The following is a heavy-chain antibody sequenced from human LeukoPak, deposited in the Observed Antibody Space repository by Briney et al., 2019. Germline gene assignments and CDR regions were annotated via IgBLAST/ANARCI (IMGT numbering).Heavy chain of an antibody. J-gene: IGHJ5*02. CDR3: XRGTRVXKRFDP. CDR1: GGSFSGYY. D-gene: IGHD4-17*01. CDR2: INHSGGT. V-gene: IGHV4-34*01. Sequence: KPSETLSLTCAVYGGSFSGYYWSWIRQPPGKGLEWIGEINHSGGTNYNPSLKSRVTISVDTSKNQFSLKLSSVTAADTAVYYCXRGTRVXKRFDPWGQGTXVTVXS.